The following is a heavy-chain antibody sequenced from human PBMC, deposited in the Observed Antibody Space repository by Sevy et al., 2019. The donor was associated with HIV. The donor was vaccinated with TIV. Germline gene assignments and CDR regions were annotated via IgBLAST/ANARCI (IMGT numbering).Heavy chain of an antibody. CDR2: INHSGST. CDR3: ARERIYCSSTSCRDGGWFDP. J-gene: IGHJ5*02. Sequence: SETLSLTCAVYGGSFSGYYWSWIRQPPGKGLEWIGAINHSGSTNYNPSLKSRVTISVDTSKNQFSLKLSSVTAADTAVYYCARERIYCSSTSCRDGGWFDPWGQGTLVTVSS. D-gene: IGHD2-2*01. CDR1: GGSFSGYY. V-gene: IGHV4-34*01.